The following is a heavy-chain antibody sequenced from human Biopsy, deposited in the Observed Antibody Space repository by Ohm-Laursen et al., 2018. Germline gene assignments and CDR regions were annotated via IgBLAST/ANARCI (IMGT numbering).Heavy chain of an antibody. V-gene: IGHV3-9*01. CDR2: ISWSSDSI. J-gene: IGHJ3*02. Sequence: SLRLSCAASGLRFDNNGMHWVRHGPGKGLEWVAGISWSSDSITYAKSVTGRFTISRDNGENSLYLQMNSLRPEDTALYYCTKNTQWEGSGYLDAFHIWGHGAMVTVSS. D-gene: IGHD3-22*01. CDR1: GLRFDNNG. CDR3: TKNTQWEGSGYLDAFHI.